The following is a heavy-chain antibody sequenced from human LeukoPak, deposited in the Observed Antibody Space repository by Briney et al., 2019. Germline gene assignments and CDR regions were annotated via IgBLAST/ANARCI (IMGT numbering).Heavy chain of an antibody. Sequence: GGSLRLSCAASGFTFSSYWMSWVRQVPGKGLEWVANIKQDGSEKYYVDSVKGRFTISRDNAKNSLYLQMNSLRAEDTALYYCARDYDYGDYPGYWGQGTLVTVSS. J-gene: IGHJ4*02. V-gene: IGHV3-7*05. CDR2: IKQDGSEK. CDR3: ARDYDYGDYPGY. D-gene: IGHD4-17*01. CDR1: GFTFSSYW.